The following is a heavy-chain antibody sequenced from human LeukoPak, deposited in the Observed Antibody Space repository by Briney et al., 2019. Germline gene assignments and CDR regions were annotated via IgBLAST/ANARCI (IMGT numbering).Heavy chain of an antibody. CDR3: ARHAFYSSSWELDAFDI. Sequence: SETLSLTCTVSGGSISSYYWSWSRQPPGKGLEWIGYIYYSGSTNYNPSLKSRVTISVDTSKNQFSLKLSSVTAADTAVYYCARHAFYSSSWELDAFDIWGQGTMVTVSS. CDR1: GGSISSYY. V-gene: IGHV4-59*08. CDR2: IYYSGST. J-gene: IGHJ3*02. D-gene: IGHD6-13*01.